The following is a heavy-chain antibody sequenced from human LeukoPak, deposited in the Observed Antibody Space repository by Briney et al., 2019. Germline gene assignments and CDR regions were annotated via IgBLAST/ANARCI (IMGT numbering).Heavy chain of an antibody. CDR1: GGSISSYY. Sequence: SETLSLTCAVSGGSISSYYWSWIRQPPGKGLEWIGYIYYSGSTNYNPSLKSRVTISVDTSKSQFSLKLTSVTATDTAVYYCATLTTVVTAYYFDYWGQGTLVTVSS. J-gene: IGHJ4*02. V-gene: IGHV4-59*08. CDR3: ATLTTVVTAYYFDY. CDR2: IYYSGST. D-gene: IGHD4-23*01.